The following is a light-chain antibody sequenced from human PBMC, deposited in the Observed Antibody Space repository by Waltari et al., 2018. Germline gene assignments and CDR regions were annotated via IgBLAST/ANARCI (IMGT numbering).Light chain of an antibody. CDR2: GAS. V-gene: IGKV1-16*02. CDR1: RDISNF. CDR3: QQYHSYPPT. Sequence: DIQMPQSPSSLPAPVGDRVPLTCRASRDISNFLGWFQQKPGKAPKSLIYGASRLQSGVPAKFSGSGSGTDFTLTITSLQPEDFATYYCQQYHSYPPTFGPGTKVDVK. J-gene: IGKJ3*01.